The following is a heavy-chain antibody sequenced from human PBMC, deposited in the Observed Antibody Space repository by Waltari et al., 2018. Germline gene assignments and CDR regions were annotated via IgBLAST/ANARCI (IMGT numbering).Heavy chain of an antibody. CDR3: AKGEAYSSSWYEY. Sequence: QVQLAESGGGVVKPGGSLRVSCAASGFTFSYYAIPWVPQAPGKGLEWVTLITYDGSNKYYADSVKGRFTISRDDSKNTLHLQMNSLRDEDTALYYCAKGEAYSSSWYEYWGQGTLVTVSS. J-gene: IGHJ4*02. V-gene: IGHV3-30*02. CDR2: ITYDGSNK. D-gene: IGHD6-13*01. CDR1: GFTFSYYA.